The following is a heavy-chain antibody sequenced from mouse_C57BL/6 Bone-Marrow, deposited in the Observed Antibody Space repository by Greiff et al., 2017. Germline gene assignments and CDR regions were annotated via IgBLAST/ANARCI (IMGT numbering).Heavy chain of an antibody. J-gene: IGHJ1*03. V-gene: IGHV1-76*01. CDR1: GYTFTDYY. Sequence: VQLVESGAELVRPGASVKLSCKASGYTFTDYYINWVKQRPGQGLEWIARIYPGSGNTYYNEKFKGKATLTAEKSSSTAYMQLSSLTSEDSAVXFCARTRAYYYGSSWYFDVWGTGTTVTVSS. D-gene: IGHD1-1*01. CDR2: IYPGSGNT. CDR3: ARTRAYYYGSSWYFDV.